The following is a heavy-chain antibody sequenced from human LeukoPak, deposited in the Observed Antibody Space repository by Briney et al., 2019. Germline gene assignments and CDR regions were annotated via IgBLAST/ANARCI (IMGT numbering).Heavy chain of an antibody. CDR3: ARRAAAAPGAFDI. Sequence: GASVKVSCKASGYTFTGYYMHWVRQAPGQGLEWMGWINPNSGGTNYAQKFQGRVTMTRDTSISTAYMELSSLRSEDTAVYYCARRAAAAPGAFDIWGQGTMVTVSS. CDR1: GYTFTGYY. CDR2: INPNSGGT. V-gene: IGHV1-2*02. D-gene: IGHD6-13*01. J-gene: IGHJ3*02.